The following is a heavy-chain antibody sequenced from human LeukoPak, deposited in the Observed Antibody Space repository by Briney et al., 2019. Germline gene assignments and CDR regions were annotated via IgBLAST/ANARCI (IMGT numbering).Heavy chain of an antibody. CDR3: ARGAHGSGFDI. V-gene: IGHV5-51*01. J-gene: IGHJ3*02. D-gene: IGHD1-26*01. CDR2: IYPGDSDT. Sequence: GESLKISCKGSGYSFTSHWIGWVRQMPGKGLEWMGIIYPGDSDTRYSPSLEGQVTISADKSITTAYLQWSSLEASDTAMYYCARGAHGSGFDIWGQGTMVTVSP. CDR1: GYSFTSHW.